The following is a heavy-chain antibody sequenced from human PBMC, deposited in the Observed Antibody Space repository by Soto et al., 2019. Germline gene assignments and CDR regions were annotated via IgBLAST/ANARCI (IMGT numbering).Heavy chain of an antibody. D-gene: IGHD2-15*01. J-gene: IGHJ4*02. CDR1: GFTFSSYG. CDR3: ARDGYCSGGSCYSVPVFDY. Sequence: GGSLRLSCAASGFTFSSYGMHWVRQAPGKGLEWVAVIWYDGRNKYYADSVKGRFTISRDNSKNTLYLQMNSLRAEDTAVYYCARDGYCSGGSCYSVPVFDYWGQGTLVTVSS. V-gene: IGHV3-33*01. CDR2: IWYDGRNK.